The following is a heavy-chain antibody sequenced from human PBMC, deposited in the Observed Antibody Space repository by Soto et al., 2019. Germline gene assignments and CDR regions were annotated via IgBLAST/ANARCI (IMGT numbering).Heavy chain of an antibody. Sequence: ASVKVSCKASGYTFTSYGISWVREAPGQGLEWMGWISAYNGNTNYAQKLQGRVTMTTDTSTSTAYMELRSLRSDDTAVYYCARDLYGARHDAFDIWGQGTMVTVSS. V-gene: IGHV1-18*01. CDR3: ARDLYGARHDAFDI. CDR2: ISAYNGNT. CDR1: GYTFTSYG. D-gene: IGHD4-17*01. J-gene: IGHJ3*02.